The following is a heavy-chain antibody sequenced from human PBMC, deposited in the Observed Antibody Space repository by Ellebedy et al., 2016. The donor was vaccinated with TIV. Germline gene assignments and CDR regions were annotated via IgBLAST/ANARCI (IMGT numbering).Heavy chain of an antibody. Sequence: GESLKISCAASGFTFSGYWMSWVRQAPGEGLEWVANIKEDGSVKDYMDSVKGRFTISRDNSENTLCLQMNSLRAEDTALYYCATHVWGSYRHFDYWGQGILVTVSS. D-gene: IGHD3-16*02. CDR1: GFTFSGYW. CDR3: ATHVWGSYRHFDY. CDR2: IKEDGSVK. J-gene: IGHJ4*02. V-gene: IGHV3-7*03.